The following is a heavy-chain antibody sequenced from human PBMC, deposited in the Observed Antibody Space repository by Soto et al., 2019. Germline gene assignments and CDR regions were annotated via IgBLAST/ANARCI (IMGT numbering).Heavy chain of an antibody. CDR2: INSDGSST. J-gene: IGHJ4*02. D-gene: IGHD6-19*01. CDR1: GFTFSSYW. CDR3: ARSSGSSGWKTNFDY. V-gene: IGHV3-74*01. Sequence: GGSLRLSCAASGFTFSSYWMHWVRQAPGKGLVWVSRINSDGSSTSYADSVKGRFTISRDNAKNTLYLQMNSLRAEDTAVYYCARSSGSSGWKTNFDYWGQGTLVTVSS.